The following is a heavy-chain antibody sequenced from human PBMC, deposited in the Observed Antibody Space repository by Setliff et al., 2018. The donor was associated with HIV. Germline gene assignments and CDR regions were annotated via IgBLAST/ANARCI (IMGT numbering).Heavy chain of an antibody. Sequence: SETLSLTCAVSGGSISSSNYYWVWIRQPPGQELEWIGSFYYSGITYYNSSLKSRVTISVDTSKNQFSLNLTSVTAADTAVYYCARLGYSGSLVGAFDIWGQGTMVTVSS. V-gene: IGHV4-39*07. CDR1: GGSISSSNYY. J-gene: IGHJ3*02. CDR2: FYYSGIT. D-gene: IGHD1-26*01. CDR3: ARLGYSGSLVGAFDI.